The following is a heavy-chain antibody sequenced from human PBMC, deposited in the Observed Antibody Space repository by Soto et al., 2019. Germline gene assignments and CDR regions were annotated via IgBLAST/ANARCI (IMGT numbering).Heavy chain of an antibody. CDR2: IIPVFGTA. J-gene: IGHJ4*02. V-gene: IGHV1-69*06. D-gene: IGHD1-7*01. CDR1: GGTFSSYA. Sequence: AVKVSCKASGGTFSSYAISWVRQAPGQGLEWMGGIIPVFGTANYAQKFQGRVTITADKSTSTAYMELSSLRSEDTAVYYCARDNWNYSYCFDYWVQGTLVTVSS. CDR3: ARDNWNYSYCFDY.